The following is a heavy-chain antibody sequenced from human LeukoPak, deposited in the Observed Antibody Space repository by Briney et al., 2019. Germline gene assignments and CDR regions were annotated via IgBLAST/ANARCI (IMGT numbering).Heavy chain of an antibody. V-gene: IGHV4-61*02. CDR3: AREFDS. J-gene: IGHJ4*02. Sequence: SETLSLTCTVSGGSISSGDYCWSWIRQPAGKGLEWIGRISASGRSNYNPSLKSRLTISIDTSKNQFSLMLSSVTATDTAVYYCAREFDSWGQGTLVTVSS. CDR2: ISASGRS. CDR1: GGSISSGDYC.